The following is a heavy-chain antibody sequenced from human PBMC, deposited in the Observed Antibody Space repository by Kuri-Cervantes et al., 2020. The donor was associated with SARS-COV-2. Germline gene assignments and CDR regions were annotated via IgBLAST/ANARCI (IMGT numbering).Heavy chain of an antibody. V-gene: IGHV3-11*04. Sequence: GGSLRLSCAASGFSFSDYYMMWVRQAPGKGLQWVSYISDRGTTTYYADSAKGRFTISRDNAKNTLFLQMSNLRADDTAVYYCAREREVSGDFWGQGTLVTVSS. CDR2: ISDRGTTT. CDR3: AREREVSGDF. D-gene: IGHD1-14*01. J-gene: IGHJ4*02. CDR1: GFSFSDYY.